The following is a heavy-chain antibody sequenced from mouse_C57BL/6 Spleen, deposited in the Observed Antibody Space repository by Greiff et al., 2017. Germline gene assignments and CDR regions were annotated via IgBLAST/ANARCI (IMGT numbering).Heavy chain of an antibody. CDR1: GFTFSDYG. D-gene: IGHD2-3*01. V-gene: IGHV5-17*01. CDR2: ISSGSSTI. J-gene: IGHJ3*01. Sequence: DVMLVESGGGLVKPGGSLKLSCAASGFTFSDYGMHWVRQAPEKGLEWVAYISSGSSTIYYADTVKGRFTISRDNAKNTLFLQMTSLRSEDTAMYYCARPGMMVTTFAYWGQGTLVTVSA. CDR3: ARPGMMVTTFAY.